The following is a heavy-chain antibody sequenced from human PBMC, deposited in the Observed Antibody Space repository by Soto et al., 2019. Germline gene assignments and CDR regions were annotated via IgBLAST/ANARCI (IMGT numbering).Heavy chain of an antibody. CDR3: ARASSGYYHYFDY. Sequence: SETLSLTCTVSGGSISSYDWSLIRQTAGKGLGCIWRFYTTATTNYNPSLKSRVTMSVDTSKNQFSLKLSSVTAADTAVYYCARASSGYYHYFDYWGQGTLVTVSS. V-gene: IGHV4-4*07. D-gene: IGHD3-22*01. CDR2: FYTTATT. J-gene: IGHJ4*02. CDR1: GGSISSYD.